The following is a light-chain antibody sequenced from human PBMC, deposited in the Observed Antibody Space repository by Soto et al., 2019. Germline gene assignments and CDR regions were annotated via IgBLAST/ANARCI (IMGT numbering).Light chain of an antibody. J-gene: IGKJ3*01. CDR1: QSVNRY. Sequence: EIGLTQYPAPLSWSPGDRATLSCGASQSVNRYLAWYRTPPGQAPRLLIYAASNRATGIPARVRARGAGTDGTSTSSSLQPEAVEVEAGQQCSRWPRTFGPGTKVDIK. V-gene: IGKV3-11*01. CDR2: AAS. CDR3: QQCSRWPRT.